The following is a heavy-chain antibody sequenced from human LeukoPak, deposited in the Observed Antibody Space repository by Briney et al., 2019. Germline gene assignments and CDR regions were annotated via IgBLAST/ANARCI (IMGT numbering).Heavy chain of an antibody. D-gene: IGHD3-10*01. Sequence: PGGSLRLSCAASGFTFSSYWMHWVRQAPGKGLEWVGRIKSKTDGGTTDYAAPVKGRFTISRDDSKTTLYLQMNGLKTEDTAVYYCTTGVPMVRGVIIGTYYYYGMDVWGKGTTVTVSS. CDR3: TTGVPMVRGVIIGTYYYYGMDV. CDR2: IKSKTDGGTT. CDR1: GFTFSSYW. V-gene: IGHV3-15*01. J-gene: IGHJ6*04.